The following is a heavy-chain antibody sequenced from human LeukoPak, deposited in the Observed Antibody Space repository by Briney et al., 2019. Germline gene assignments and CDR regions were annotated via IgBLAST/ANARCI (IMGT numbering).Heavy chain of an antibody. CDR2: INSDGSST. Sequence: GGSLRLSCAASGFTFSTYWMYWVRQAPGKGLVWVSRINSDGSSTNYADSVEGRFTISRDNAKNTLYLQMDSLRVEDTAVYYCARDCYGNYFDYCGQRSLVTVSS. D-gene: IGHD2-15*01. CDR3: ARDCYGNYFDY. J-gene: IGHJ4*02. CDR1: GFTFSTYW. V-gene: IGHV3-74*01.